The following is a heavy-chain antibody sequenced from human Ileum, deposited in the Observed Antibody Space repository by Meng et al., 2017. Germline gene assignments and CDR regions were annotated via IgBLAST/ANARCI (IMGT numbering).Heavy chain of an antibody. CDR1: GGPISSGDYY. CDR2: IYSNGNT. V-gene: IGHV4-30-4*01. J-gene: IGHJ4*02. D-gene: IGHD2-8*01. Sequence: QVQLQESGSRLVKPSQTLSLTCTVSGGPISSGDYYWSWVRQSPGKGPEWIGYIYSNGNTYSNPSLRGRLMISIDTSKNQFSLKLSSVTAADTAVYYCARAPKYCTNAVCSRPLDSWGQGTLVTVSS. CDR3: ARAPKYCTNAVCSRPLDS.